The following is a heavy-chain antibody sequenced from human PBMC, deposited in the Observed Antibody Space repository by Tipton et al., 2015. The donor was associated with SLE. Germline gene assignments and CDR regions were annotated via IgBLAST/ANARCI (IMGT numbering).Heavy chain of an antibody. V-gene: IGHV4-34*01. CDR1: GGSFSGYY. D-gene: IGHD1-7*01. CDR3: ARGELGVRTFDY. CDR2: INHSGST. J-gene: IGHJ4*02. Sequence: TLSLTCAVYGGSFSGYYWSWIRQPPGKGLEWIGEINHSGSTNYNPSLKSRVTISVDTSKNQFSLKLSSVTAADTAVYYCARGELGVRTFDYWGQGTLLTVSS.